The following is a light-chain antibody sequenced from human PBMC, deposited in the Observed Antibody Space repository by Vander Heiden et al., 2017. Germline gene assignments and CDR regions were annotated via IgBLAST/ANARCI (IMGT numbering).Light chain of an antibody. CDR1: SSDVGGYEY. CDR3: ISYAGSNNLV. J-gene: IGLJ2*01. V-gene: IGLV2-8*01. CDR2: EVT. Sequence: QSALTQPPSASGSPGQSVTVSCTGTSSDVGGYEYVSLYQQHPGKAPKLMIYEVTKRPAGVPDRFSGSKSGNTASLTVSGLQAEDEADYYCISYAGSNNLVFGGGTKLTVL.